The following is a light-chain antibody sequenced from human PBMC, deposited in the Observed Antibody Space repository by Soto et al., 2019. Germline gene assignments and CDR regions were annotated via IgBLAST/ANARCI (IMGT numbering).Light chain of an antibody. V-gene: IGKV1-39*01. CDR2: ASS. CDR1: QSISNY. CDR3: QQSYSSPRT. Sequence: DIRMIQSPSSLSASVGDRVTITCRASQSISNYLNWYQQKPGKAPKLLMFASSSLQSGVPSRFSGGGSGTDFTLTISSLQPEDFATCYCQQSYSSPRTFGQGTKVEIK. J-gene: IGKJ1*01.